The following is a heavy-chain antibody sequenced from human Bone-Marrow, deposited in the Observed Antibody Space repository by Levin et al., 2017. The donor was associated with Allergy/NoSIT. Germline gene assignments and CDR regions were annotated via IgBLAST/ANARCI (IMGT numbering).Heavy chain of an antibody. CDR2: INHSGRT. CDR3: ARGAAFDP. CDR1: GGSIRGYY. V-gene: IGHV4-34*01. J-gene: IGHJ5*02. Sequence: PGGSLRLSCAVSGGSIRGYYWTWIRQPPGKGLECIGEINHSGRTNYNPSLESRVTVSVDTSKNHFSLKLTSVTAADTGLYYCARGAAFDPWGQGTLVTVSS. D-gene: IGHD6-25*01.